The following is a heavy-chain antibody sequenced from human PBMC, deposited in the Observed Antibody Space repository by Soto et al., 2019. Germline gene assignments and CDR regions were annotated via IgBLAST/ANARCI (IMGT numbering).Heavy chain of an antibody. D-gene: IGHD1-7*01. CDR1: AFTFSDYY. CDR2: ISITSGTI. CDR3: GRAVYPSKTTFDY. J-gene: IGHJ4*02. V-gene: IGHV3-11*01. Sequence: GGSLRLSCAASAFTFSDYYMTWIRQAPGKGLEWSSYISITSGTISYADSVKGRFTLSRDNATSSFFLQRNSLRAEDTAVYYCGRAVYPSKTTFDYWGQGT.